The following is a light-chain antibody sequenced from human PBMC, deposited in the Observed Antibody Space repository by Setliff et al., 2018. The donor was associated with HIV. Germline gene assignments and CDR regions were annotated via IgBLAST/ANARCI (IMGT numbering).Light chain of an antibody. CDR2: EVR. V-gene: IGLV2-14*01. Sequence: SALAQPASVSGSPGQSITISCTGTSSDVGGYNYVSWYQQHPGKAPKLMIYEVRNRPSGVSNRFSGSKSGNTASLTISGLQAEDEADYYCSSYAITNTLPFGTGTKVTVL. J-gene: IGLJ1*01. CDR1: SSDVGGYNY. CDR3: SSYAITNTLP.